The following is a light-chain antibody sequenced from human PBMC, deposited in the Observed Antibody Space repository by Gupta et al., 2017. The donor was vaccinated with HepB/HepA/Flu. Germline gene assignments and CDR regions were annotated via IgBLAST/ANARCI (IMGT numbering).Light chain of an antibody. CDR1: QSLLHCNGYNY. CDR2: LGS. Sequence: DIEMTQSPLSLPVTPGDAASISCRSSQSLLHCNGYNYLDWYLQKPGQSPQLLIYLGSNRASGVPDRFSGSGSGTDFTLKISRVEAEDVGVYYCMQALQTPPWTFGQGTKVEIK. V-gene: IGKV2-28*01. J-gene: IGKJ1*01. CDR3: MQALQTPPWT.